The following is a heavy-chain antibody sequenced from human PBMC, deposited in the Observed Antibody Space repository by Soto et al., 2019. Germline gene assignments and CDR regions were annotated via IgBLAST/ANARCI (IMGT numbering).Heavy chain of an antibody. CDR3: ARHETLHADYDY. J-gene: IGHJ4*02. Sequence: SETLSLTCTVSGGSVSSGSYYWTWIRQHPGKGLEWIGYIHSSGTTYYHPSLKSRVTISEDTSKNQSSLKLTSVTAADTAVYYCARHETLHADYDYWGQGTLVTVSS. D-gene: IGHD4-17*01. V-gene: IGHV4-31*03. CDR2: IHSSGTT. CDR1: GGSVSSGSYY.